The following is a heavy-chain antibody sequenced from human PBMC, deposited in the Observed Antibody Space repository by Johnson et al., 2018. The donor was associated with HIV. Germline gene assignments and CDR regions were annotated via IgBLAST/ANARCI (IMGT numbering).Heavy chain of an antibody. Sequence: QVQLVESGGGLVQPGGSLRLSCAASGFTFSSYAMHWVRQAPGKGLEWVAVISYDGSNKYYADSVKGRFTISRANSKNTRYLQINSLRAEDTAVYYCAKDGGARGSSWAMWG. CDR1: GFTFSSYA. CDR2: ISYDGSNK. V-gene: IGHV3-30*04. CDR3: AKDGGARGSSWAM. D-gene: IGHD6-13*01. J-gene: IGHJ1*01.